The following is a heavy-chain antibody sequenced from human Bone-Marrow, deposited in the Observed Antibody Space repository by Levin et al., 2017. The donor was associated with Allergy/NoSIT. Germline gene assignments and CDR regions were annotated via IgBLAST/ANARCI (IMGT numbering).Heavy chain of an antibody. CDR2: ISYDGNKK. V-gene: IGHV3-30*18. D-gene: IGHD2-2*01. CDR1: GFTFSNYG. J-gene: IGHJ4*02. CDR3: AKISALVAGDIY. Sequence: GGSLRLSCAASGFTFSNYGIVWVRQAPGKGLEWVAVISYDGNKKYYVDSVKGRFTISRDNSKNMVYLQMDSLRVEDTAIYYCAKISALVAGDIYWGQGTLVTVS.